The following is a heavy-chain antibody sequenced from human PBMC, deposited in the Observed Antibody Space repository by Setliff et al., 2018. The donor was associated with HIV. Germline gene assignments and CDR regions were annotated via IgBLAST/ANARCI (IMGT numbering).Heavy chain of an antibody. CDR1: GGSVNDFY. CDR3: ATLDHSGGNFLAY. CDR2: IHSSGST. Sequence: NPSETLSLPCTVSGGSVNDFYCNWIRQPPGKGPEWIGYIHSSGSTIYNPSLKSRITISLDTSKEQFSLELSSSTDADTAVYYCATLDHSGGNFLAYWGPGSMVKVSS. V-gene: IGHV4-4*09. D-gene: IGHD2-21*02. J-gene: IGHJ4*02.